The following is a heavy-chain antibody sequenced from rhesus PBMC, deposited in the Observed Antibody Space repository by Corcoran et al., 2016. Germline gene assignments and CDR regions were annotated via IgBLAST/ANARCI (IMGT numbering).Heavy chain of an antibody. Sequence: EVQLVRSRTAVKRPAESLKLSCTASGYSFTVYSMGWVRQGPGKGLEWMGPSDSSAATTKYNPALKGQDTISADKSGSTSSRQRSSVKASDTATYYCAKYRSKYRRYWDNWGPGTPITISS. CDR3: AKYRSKYRRYWDN. V-gene: IGHV5-20*01. J-gene: IGHJ2*01. D-gene: IGHD3-34*01. CDR1: GYSFTVYS. CDR2: SDSSAATT.